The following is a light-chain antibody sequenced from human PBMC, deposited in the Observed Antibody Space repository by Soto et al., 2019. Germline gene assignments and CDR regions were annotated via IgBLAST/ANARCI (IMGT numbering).Light chain of an antibody. J-gene: IGKJ1*01. CDR1: QSISSY. CDR3: QQSYSTPRT. Sequence: DIQMTQSPSSLSASVGDRVTITCRARQSISSYLNWYQQKPGKAPKLLIYAASSLQCGVPSRFSGSGSGTGFTLTISSLQPEDSATYYGQQSYSTPRTFGQGTKVDI. CDR2: AAS. V-gene: IGKV1-39*01.